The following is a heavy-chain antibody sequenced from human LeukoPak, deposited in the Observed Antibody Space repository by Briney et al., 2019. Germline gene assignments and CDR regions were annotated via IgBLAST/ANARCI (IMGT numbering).Heavy chain of an antibody. D-gene: IGHD3-9*01. CDR2: IYYSGST. CDR1: GGSISSYY. Sequence: SETLSLTCTVSGGSISSYYWSWIRQPPGKGLEWIGYIYYSGSTNYNPSLKSRVTISVDTSTNKFSLNLSTVTAAAAAVYFCSGGDWALDYWGQGTRVTVSS. J-gene: IGHJ4*02. CDR3: SGGDWALDY. V-gene: IGHV4-59*01.